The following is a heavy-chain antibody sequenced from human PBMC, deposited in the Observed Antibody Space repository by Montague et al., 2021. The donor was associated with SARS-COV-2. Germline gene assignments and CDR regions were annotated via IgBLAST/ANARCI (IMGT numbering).Heavy chain of an antibody. J-gene: IGHJ4*02. D-gene: IGHD6-13*01. CDR2: FDPEDGET. V-gene: IGHV1-24*01. CDR1: GYTLTELS. CDR3: ATEAIAAAGTLGGYDY. Sequence: SAKVSCKVSGYTLTELSMHWVRQAPGKGLEWMGGFDPEDGETIYAQKFQGRVTMTGDTSTDTAYMELSSLRSEDTALYYCATEAIAAAGTLGGYDYWGQGTLVTVSS.